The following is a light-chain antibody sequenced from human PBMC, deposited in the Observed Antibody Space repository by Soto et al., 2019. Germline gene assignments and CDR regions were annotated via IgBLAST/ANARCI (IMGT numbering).Light chain of an antibody. CDR2: EVS. CDR1: SSDVGGYNY. J-gene: IGLJ2*01. V-gene: IGLV2-8*01. CDR3: SSYAGSNILSVV. Sequence: QAVVTQPPSASGSPGQSVTISCTGTSSDVGGYNYVSWYQQHPGNAPKLMIYEVSKRPSGVPDRFSGSKSGNTASLTVSGLQAEDEADYYCSSYAGSNILSVVFGGGTKLTVL.